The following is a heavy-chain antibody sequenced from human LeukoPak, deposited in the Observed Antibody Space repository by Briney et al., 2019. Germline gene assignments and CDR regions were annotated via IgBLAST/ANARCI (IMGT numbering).Heavy chain of an antibody. V-gene: IGHV4-39*07. J-gene: IGHJ4*02. CDR1: GGSINRGDYY. D-gene: IGHD3-9*01. CDR3: ARGGFNYDILTGYYLSYFDY. CDR2: IYYSGNT. Sequence: PSETLSLTCTVSGGSINRGDYYWVWIRQPPGKGLEWIGSIYYSGNTSYKPSLKSRVTMTVDTSKSQFSLKLSSVTAADTAVYYCARGGFNYDILTGYYLSYFDYWGQGTLVTVSS.